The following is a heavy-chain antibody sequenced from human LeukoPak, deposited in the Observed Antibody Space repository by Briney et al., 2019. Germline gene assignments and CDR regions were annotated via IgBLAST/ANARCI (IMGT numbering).Heavy chain of an antibody. D-gene: IGHD6-13*01. J-gene: IGHJ4*02. CDR1: GFTFSRYA. CDR2: ISYDGCNK. CDR3: ARDDGEADGTDFDY. V-gene: IGHV3-30*01. Sequence: GGSLRLSCAASGFTFSRYAMQWVRQAPGKGLEWGAVISYDGCNKYYADFVKGRFNISRDNYKNTLNLQMNRRRAEDTAVYYCARDDGEADGTDFDYCGQGTLVTVSS.